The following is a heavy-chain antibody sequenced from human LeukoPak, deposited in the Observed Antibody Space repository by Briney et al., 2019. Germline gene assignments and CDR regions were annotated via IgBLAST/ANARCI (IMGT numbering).Heavy chain of an antibody. V-gene: IGHV1-18*01. Sequence: ASVKVSCKASGYNFLNYGISWVRQAPGQGLEWMGWISGKTGNINYAQKFQARATMTRDTSTSTAYMELRSLRSDDTAVYFCARRFLNIHPIYYYMDVWANGTTVIVYS. CDR3: ARRFLNIHPIYYYMDV. CDR1: GYNFLNYG. CDR2: ISGKTGNI. D-gene: IGHD2/OR15-2a*01. J-gene: IGHJ6*03.